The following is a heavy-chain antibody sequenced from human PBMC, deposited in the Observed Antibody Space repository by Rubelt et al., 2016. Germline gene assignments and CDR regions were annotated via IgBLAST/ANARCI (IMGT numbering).Heavy chain of an antibody. V-gene: IGHV3-66*04. CDR2: IYSGGHP. Sequence: EVQLVESGGGLIQPGGSLRLSCAASGFTVSSNYISWVRRAPGKGLEWVSVIYSGGHPSYADSVQGSFTISRDTSQNPLYLQMNSLRAEETAVYYGGRLSYPWYFDFWGRGTLVTVSS. CDR1: GFTVSSNY. D-gene: IGHD6-6*01. CDR3: GRLSYPWYFDF. J-gene: IGHJ2*01.